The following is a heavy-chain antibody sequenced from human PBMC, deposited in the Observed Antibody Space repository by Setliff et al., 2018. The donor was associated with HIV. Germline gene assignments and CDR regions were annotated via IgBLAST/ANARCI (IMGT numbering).Heavy chain of an antibody. J-gene: IGHJ6*03. V-gene: IGHV4-34*01. D-gene: IGHD2-2*01. CDR2: INHSGNT. CDR1: GFTFSNAW. Sequence: GSLRLSCAASGFTFSNAWMDWVRQAPGKGLEWVGEINHSGNTNYNPSLKSRVTISIDTSKNQFSLKLSSVTAADTAVYYCARARGGCGSTSCPEAYYYYYMDVWGKGTSVTVSS. CDR3: ARARGGCGSTSCPEAYYYYYMDV.